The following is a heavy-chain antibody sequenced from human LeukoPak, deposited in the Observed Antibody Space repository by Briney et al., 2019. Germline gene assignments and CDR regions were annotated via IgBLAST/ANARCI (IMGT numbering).Heavy chain of an antibody. D-gene: IGHD5-24*01. CDR3: ASLDGYNHPFDY. J-gene: IGHJ4*02. V-gene: IGHV4-59*01. CDR2: IYYSGST. CDR1: GGSISSYC. Sequence: SETLSLTCTVSGGSISSYCWTWIRQPPGKGLEWIGYIYYSGSTNYNPSLKSRVTISVDTSKNQFSLKLSSVTAADTAVYYCASLDGYNHPFDYWGQGTLVTVSS.